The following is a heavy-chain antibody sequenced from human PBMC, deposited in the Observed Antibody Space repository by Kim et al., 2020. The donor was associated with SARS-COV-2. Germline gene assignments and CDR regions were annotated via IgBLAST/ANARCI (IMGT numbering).Heavy chain of an antibody. Sequence: ASVKVSCKASGYTFTNNAVHWVRQAPGQRLEWMGWINTGNGNTKYSQRFRGRVTITRDTSASTTYVELSSLRFEDTAVYYCARGGYCGDDCYYFDYWGQGALVTVSS. CDR3: ARGGYCGDDCYYFDY. V-gene: IGHV1-3*04. CDR1: GYTFTNNA. D-gene: IGHD2-21*02. CDR2: INTGNGNT. J-gene: IGHJ4*02.